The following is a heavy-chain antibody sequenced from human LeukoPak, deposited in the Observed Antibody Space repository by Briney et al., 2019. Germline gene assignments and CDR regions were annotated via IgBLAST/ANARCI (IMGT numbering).Heavy chain of an antibody. Sequence: EASVKVSCKASGYTFTSYDINWVRQATGQGLEWMGWINPNSGGTNYAQKFQGRVTMTRDTSISTAYMELSRLRSDDTAVYYCARDPGWPRITGTTSSWYFDLWGRGTLVTVSS. D-gene: IGHD1-7*01. CDR3: ARDPGWPRITGTTSSWYFDL. CDR1: GYTFTSYD. J-gene: IGHJ2*01. CDR2: INPNSGGT. V-gene: IGHV1-2*02.